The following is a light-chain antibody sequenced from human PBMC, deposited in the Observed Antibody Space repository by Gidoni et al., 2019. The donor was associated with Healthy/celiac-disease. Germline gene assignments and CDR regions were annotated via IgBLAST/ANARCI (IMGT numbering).Light chain of an antibody. CDR3: QQYYSIPLT. J-gene: IGKJ4*01. CDR2: GAS. V-gene: IGKV4-1*01. Sequence: DIVMTQSPHSLAVSLGERATINCKSSQSVFYSSDNKDSLAWYQQKPGQPPKLLIYGASTRKSGVPDRFRGSGSGTDFTLTISSLQAEDVALYYCQQYYSIPLTFGGGTKVEIK. CDR1: QSVFYSSDNKDS.